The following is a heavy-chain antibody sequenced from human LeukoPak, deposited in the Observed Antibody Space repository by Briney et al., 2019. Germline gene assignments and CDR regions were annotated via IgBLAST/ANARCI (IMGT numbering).Heavy chain of an antibody. D-gene: IGHD6-13*01. Sequence: SETLSLTCAVYGGSFSGYYWSWIRQPPGKGLEWIGEINHSGSTNYNPFLKSRVTISVDTSKNQFSLKLSSVTAADTAVYYCARRRGSCDYWGQGTLVTVSS. CDR3: ARRRGSCDY. J-gene: IGHJ4*02. CDR2: INHSGST. V-gene: IGHV4-34*01. CDR1: GGSFSGYY.